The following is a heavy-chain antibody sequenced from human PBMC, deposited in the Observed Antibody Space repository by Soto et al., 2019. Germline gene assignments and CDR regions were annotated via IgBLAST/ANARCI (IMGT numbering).Heavy chain of an antibody. Sequence: ASVKVSCKASGGTFSSYAISWVRQAPGQGLEWMGGIIPIFGTANYAQKFQGRVTITADESTSTAYMELSSLRSEDTAVYYCARVPSTTVVTWGSYYYYGMDVWGQGTTVTVSS. CDR2: IIPIFGTA. CDR3: ARVPSTTVVTWGSYYYYGMDV. CDR1: GGTFSSYA. D-gene: IGHD4-17*01. J-gene: IGHJ6*02. V-gene: IGHV1-69*13.